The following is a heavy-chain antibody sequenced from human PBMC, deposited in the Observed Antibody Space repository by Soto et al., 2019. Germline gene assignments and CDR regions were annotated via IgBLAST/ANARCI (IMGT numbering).Heavy chain of an antibody. Sequence: GASVKVSCKASGYSFTDYHIRWVRQAPGQGLEWLGRINPKNGGTSNAQKFQGRVTMTTDTSMSTASMELTRLRSDDTAMYYCARGDSRHCASVLRSLFFNHYTDVWRLGTADTV. D-gene: IGHD3-3*01. CDR3: ARGDSRHCASVLRSLFFNHYTDV. CDR1: GYSFTDYH. CDR2: INPKNGGT. V-gene: IGHV1-2*06. J-gene: IGHJ6*02.